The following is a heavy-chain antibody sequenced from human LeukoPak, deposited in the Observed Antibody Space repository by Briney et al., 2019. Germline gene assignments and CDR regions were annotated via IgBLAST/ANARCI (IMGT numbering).Heavy chain of an antibody. CDR2: ISGSGGST. Sequence: GGSLRLSCAASGFTFSSYAMSWVRQAPGQGLEWVSAISGSGGSTYYADSVKGRFTISRDNSKNTLYLQMNSLRSQDRAVHYCSKDTGRDLFDYWGQGTLVTVSS. V-gene: IGHV3-23*01. CDR3: SKDTGRDLFDY. CDR1: GFTFSSYA. D-gene: IGHD1-26*01. J-gene: IGHJ4*02.